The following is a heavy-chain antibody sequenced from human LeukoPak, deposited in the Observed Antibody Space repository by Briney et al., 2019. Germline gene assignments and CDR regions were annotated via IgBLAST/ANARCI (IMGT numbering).Heavy chain of an antibody. J-gene: IGHJ4*02. CDR1: GFTFSSYA. CDR2: ISYDGSNK. V-gene: IGHV3-30*04. CDR3: ARPFSYYDSSGYRHY. Sequence: GGSLRLSCAASGFTFSSYAMHWVRQAPGKGLEWVAVISYDGSNKYYADSVKGRFIISRDNSKNTLYLQMNSLRAEDTAVYYCARPFSYYDSSGYRHYWGQGTLVTVSS. D-gene: IGHD3-22*01.